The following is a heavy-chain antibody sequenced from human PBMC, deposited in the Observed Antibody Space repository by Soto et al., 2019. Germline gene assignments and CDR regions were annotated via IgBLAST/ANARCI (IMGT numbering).Heavy chain of an antibody. D-gene: IGHD3-10*01. CDR2: INAGNGNT. CDR1: GYTFTSYA. V-gene: IGHV1-3*01. Sequence: RASVKVSCKASGYTFTSYAMHWVRQAPGQRLERMGWINAGNGNTKYSQKFQGRVTITRDTSASTAYMELSSLRSEDTAVYHCARVRYYGSGSYSGFDYWGQGTLVTVSS. CDR3: ARVRYYGSGSYSGFDY. J-gene: IGHJ4*02.